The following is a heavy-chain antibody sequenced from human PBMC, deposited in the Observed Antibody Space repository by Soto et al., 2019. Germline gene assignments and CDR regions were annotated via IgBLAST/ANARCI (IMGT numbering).Heavy chain of an antibody. CDR1: GFTFSSYW. V-gene: IGHV3-74*01. D-gene: IGHD1-1*01. Sequence: QSGGSLRLSCAASGFTFSSYWMHWVRQAPGKGLVWVSRINSDGSSTSYADSVKGRFTISRDNAKNTLYLQMNSLRAEDTAVYYCARVLVGNWNDPGSPLDYWGQGTLVTVSS. CDR2: INSDGSST. CDR3: ARVLVGNWNDPGSPLDY. J-gene: IGHJ4*02.